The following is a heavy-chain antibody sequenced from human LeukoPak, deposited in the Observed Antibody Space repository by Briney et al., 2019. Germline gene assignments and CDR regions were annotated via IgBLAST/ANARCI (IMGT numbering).Heavy chain of an antibody. D-gene: IGHD1-1*01. J-gene: IGHJ4*02. CDR3: SKGDNSIDY. Sequence: GGSLRLSCAASGFTFSSYRMNWVRQAPGKGLEWVASLTFSGVGTYYADSVKGRFTISRDNSNNTLYLQMNSLRAADTAIYYCSKGDNSIDYWGQGTLVTVSS. V-gene: IGHV3-23*01. CDR1: GFTFSSYR. CDR2: LTFSGVGT.